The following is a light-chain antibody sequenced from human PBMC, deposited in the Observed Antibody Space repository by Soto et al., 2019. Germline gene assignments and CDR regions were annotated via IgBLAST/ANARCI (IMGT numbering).Light chain of an antibody. CDR3: CSYARTSTYV. V-gene: IGLV2-23*01. J-gene: IGLJ1*01. CDR1: SSDVGSYNV. CDR2: EDN. Sequence: QSALTQPASVSGSPGQSITISCTGTSSDVGSYNVVSWYQQHPGKAPKLMIYEDNKRPSGVSNRFSVSKSGYTASLTISGLQAEDEADYQCCSYARTSTYVFGSGTKLTV.